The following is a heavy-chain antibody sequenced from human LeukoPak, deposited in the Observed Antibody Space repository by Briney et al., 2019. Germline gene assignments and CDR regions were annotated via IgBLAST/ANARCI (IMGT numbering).Heavy chain of an antibody. J-gene: IGHJ5*02. CDR1: GFTFSDYY. CDR2: ISSSGSTI. Sequence: GGSLRLSCAASGFTFSDYYMSWIRQAPGKGLEWVSYISSSGSTIYYADSVKGRFTISRDNAKNSLYLQMNSLRAEDTAVYYCARAALVGDSSGYYSNWFDPWGQGTLVTVSS. V-gene: IGHV3-11*01. D-gene: IGHD3-22*01. CDR3: ARAALVGDSSGYYSNWFDP.